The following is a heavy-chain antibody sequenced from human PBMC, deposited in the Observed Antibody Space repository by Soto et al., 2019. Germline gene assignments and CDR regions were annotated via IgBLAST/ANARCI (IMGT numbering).Heavy chain of an antibody. V-gene: IGHV1-18*01. CDR3: ARDRLRGYDSSGFYS. CDR2: INPYNGNK. J-gene: IGHJ5*02. D-gene: IGHD3-22*01. Sequence: QVQLVQSGAELRKPGASVRISCQASGYSFSSYGISWVRQVPGQGLEWMGWINPYNGNKNYAQKFEDRVTMTTATSTPTVYMDLRSLRSDDTAIYYCARDRLRGYDSSGFYSWGQGTLVTVSS. CDR1: GYSFSSYG.